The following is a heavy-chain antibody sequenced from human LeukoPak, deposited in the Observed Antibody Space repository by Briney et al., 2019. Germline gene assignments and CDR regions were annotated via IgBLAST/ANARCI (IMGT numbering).Heavy chain of an antibody. V-gene: IGHV4-59*01. D-gene: IGHD1-26*01. J-gene: IGHJ4*02. CDR2: IYYSGST. CDR1: GGSISSYY. CDR3: ARGSGRYYHIDY. Sequence: SETLSLTCTVSGGSISSYYWSWIRQPPGEGLEWIGYIYYSGSTNYNPSLKSRVTISVDTSKNQFSLKLSSVTAADTAVYYCARGSGRYYHIDYWGQGTLVTVSS.